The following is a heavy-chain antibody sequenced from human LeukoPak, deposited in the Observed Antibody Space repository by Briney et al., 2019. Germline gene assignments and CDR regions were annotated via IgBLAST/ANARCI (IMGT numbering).Heavy chain of an antibody. Sequence: ASVKVSCKASGYTFTGYYMHLVRQAPGQGLEWMGIINPSGGSTSYAQKFQGRVTMTRDTSTSTVYMELSSLRSEDTAVYYCASPWPNCSSTSCYIVYWGQGTLVTVSS. CDR1: GYTFTGYY. J-gene: IGHJ4*02. CDR2: INPSGGST. D-gene: IGHD2-2*02. V-gene: IGHV1-46*01. CDR3: ASPWPNCSSTSCYIVY.